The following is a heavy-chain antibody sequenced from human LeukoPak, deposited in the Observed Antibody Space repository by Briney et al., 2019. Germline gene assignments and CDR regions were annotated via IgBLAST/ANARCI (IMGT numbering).Heavy chain of an antibody. D-gene: IGHD5-24*01. V-gene: IGHV3-23*01. CDR3: AKGRLRDGYTTYDY. J-gene: IGHJ4*02. Sequence: GGSLRLSCAASGFTFSSSAMSWVRQAPGKGLEWVSAIGSSGGSTYYADSVKGRFTISRDNSKNTLYLQMNSLRAEDTAVYYCAKGRLRDGYTTYDYWGQGTLVTVSS. CDR1: GFTFSSSA. CDR2: IGSSGGST.